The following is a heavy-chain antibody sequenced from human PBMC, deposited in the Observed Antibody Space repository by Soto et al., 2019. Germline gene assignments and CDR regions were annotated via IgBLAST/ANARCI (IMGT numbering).Heavy chain of an antibody. CDR1: GGSVSSGSYY. V-gene: IGHV4-61*01. CDR3: ARSQLRFLEWLPNYFDY. CDR2: IYYSGST. J-gene: IGHJ4*02. D-gene: IGHD3-3*01. Sequence: PSETLSLTCTVSGGSVSSGSYYWSWIRQPPGRGLEWIGYIYYSGSTNYNPSLKSRVTISVDTSKNQFSLKLSSVTAADTAVYYCARSQLRFLEWLPNYFDYWGQGTLVTVSS.